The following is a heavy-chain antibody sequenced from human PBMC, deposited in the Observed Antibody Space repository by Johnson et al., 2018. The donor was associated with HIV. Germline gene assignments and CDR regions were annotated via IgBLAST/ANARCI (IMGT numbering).Heavy chain of an antibody. CDR3: AKVLAGIAARPLTFDAFDI. Sequence: VLLVESGGGLVQPGGSLRLSCAASGFTLSSYWMSWVRQAPGKGLEWVANINQEGSEKYYVDSVKGRFTISRDNAKNTLYLQMNSLRAEDTALYYRAKVLAGIAARPLTFDAFDIWGQGTMVTVSS. D-gene: IGHD6-6*01. V-gene: IGHV3-7*05. J-gene: IGHJ3*02. CDR1: GFTLSSYW. CDR2: INQEGSEK.